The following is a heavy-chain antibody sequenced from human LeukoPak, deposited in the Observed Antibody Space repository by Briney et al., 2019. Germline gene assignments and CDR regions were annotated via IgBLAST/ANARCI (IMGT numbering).Heavy chain of an antibody. CDR3: ARDPAGIVVVPAAMHPGDAFDY. Sequence: ASVKVSCKASGYTFTSYYMHWVRQAPGQGLEWMGRINPNSGGTNYAQKFQGRVTMTRDTSISTAYMELSRLRSDDTAVYYCARDPAGIVVVPAAMHPGDAFDYWGQGTLVTVSS. V-gene: IGHV1-2*06. CDR1: GYTFTSYY. CDR2: INPNSGGT. D-gene: IGHD2-2*01. J-gene: IGHJ4*02.